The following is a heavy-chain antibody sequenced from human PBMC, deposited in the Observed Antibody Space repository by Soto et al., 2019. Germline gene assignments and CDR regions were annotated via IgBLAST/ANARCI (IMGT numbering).Heavy chain of an antibody. J-gene: IGHJ4*02. CDR1: GYSFTIYG. CDR2: ISTYDGNT. Sequence: QVQLVQSGAEVKNPGASVRVSCRASGYSFTIYGITWVRQAPGQGLEWMGWISTYDGNTNYAQHFQGRVSMARDTSTSTAYMELRSLRSDDTAVYYCARDRGRSCIGGTCPFDYWGQGTLVTVSS. D-gene: IGHD2-15*01. V-gene: IGHV1-18*01. CDR3: ARDRGRSCIGGTCPFDY.